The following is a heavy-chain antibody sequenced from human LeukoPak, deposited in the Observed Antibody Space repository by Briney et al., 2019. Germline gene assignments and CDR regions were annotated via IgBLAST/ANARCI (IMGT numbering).Heavy chain of an antibody. CDR1: GFTFSSYA. V-gene: IGHV3-30-3*01. J-gene: IGHJ4*02. CDR3: ARVPSHDSSGYHCDY. D-gene: IGHD3-22*01. CDR2: ISYDGSNK. Sequence: GRSLRLSCAASGFTFSSYAMRWVRQAPGKGLEWVAVISYDGSNKYYADSVKGRFTISRDNSKNTLYLQMNSLRAEDTAVYYCARVPSHDSSGYHCDYWGQGTLVTVSS.